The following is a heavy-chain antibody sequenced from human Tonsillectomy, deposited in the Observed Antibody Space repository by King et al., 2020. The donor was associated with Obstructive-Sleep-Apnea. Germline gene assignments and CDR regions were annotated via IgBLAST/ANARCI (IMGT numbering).Heavy chain of an antibody. J-gene: IGHJ4*02. V-gene: IGHV4-59*08. CDR3: ARHRGKGDTYGYEFDY. CDR2: MYYSGST. D-gene: IGHD5-18*01. CDR1: GDSISSYY. Sequence: QLQESGPGLVKPSETLSLTCSVSGDSISSYYWSWIRQPPGKGLEWIGYMYYSGSTNYNPSLKSRVTISVDTSKNQFSLKLSSVTAADTAVYYCARHRGKGDTYGYEFDYWGQGTLVTVSS.